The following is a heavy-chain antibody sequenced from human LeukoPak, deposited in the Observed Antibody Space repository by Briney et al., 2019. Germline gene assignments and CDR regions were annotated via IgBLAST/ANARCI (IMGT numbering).Heavy chain of an antibody. CDR2: MNPNSGNT. V-gene: IGHV1-8*02. D-gene: IGHD3-9*01. CDR3: ARSLTSRLGAFDI. CDR1: GYTFTSYG. Sequence: ASVKVSCKASGYTFTSYGISWVRQAPGQGLEWMGWMNPNSGNTGYAQKFQGRVTMTRNTSISTAYMELSSLRSEDTAVYYCARSLTSRLGAFDIWGQGTMVTVSS. J-gene: IGHJ3*02.